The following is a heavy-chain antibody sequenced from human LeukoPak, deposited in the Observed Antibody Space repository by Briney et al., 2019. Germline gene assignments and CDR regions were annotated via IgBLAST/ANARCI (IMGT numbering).Heavy chain of an antibody. CDR3: ARGRGGPLRFLEWTNLGYTDV. V-gene: IGHV4-59*12. J-gene: IGHJ6*03. Sequence: SETLSLTCSVSGDSTRNYHWTWIRQSPGKGLEWIGYIHYNGNHYYNPSLETRVTISVDTSKNQFSLKLSSVTAADTAVYYCARGRGGPLRFLEWTNLGYTDVWGKGTTVTVSS. CDR1: GDSTRNYH. CDR2: IHYNGNH. D-gene: IGHD3-3*01.